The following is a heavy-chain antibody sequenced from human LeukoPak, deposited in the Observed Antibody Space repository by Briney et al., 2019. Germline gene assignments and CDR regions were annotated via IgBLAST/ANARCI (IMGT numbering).Heavy chain of an antibody. V-gene: IGHV4-39*07. CDR2: IYYSGST. CDR1: GGSISSSSYY. CDR3: AGPQVAVAGTEGAFDI. Sequence: SETLSLTCTVSGGSISSSSYYWGWIRQPPGKGLEWIGSIYYSGSTYYNPSLKSRVTISVDTSKNQFSLKLSSVTAADTAVYYCAGPQVAVAGTEGAFDIWGQGTMVTVSS. J-gene: IGHJ3*02. D-gene: IGHD6-19*01.